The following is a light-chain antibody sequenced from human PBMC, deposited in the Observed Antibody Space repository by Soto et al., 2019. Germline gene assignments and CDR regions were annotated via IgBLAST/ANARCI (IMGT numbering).Light chain of an antibody. Sequence: DIQMTQSPSSLSASVGDRITITCRASQGISNYLAWYQQKPGKAPKLLIYKASSLESGVPSRFSGSGSGTDFTLTISSLQPEDSATYYCQQSYSSPTWTFGQGTKVDIK. CDR2: KAS. J-gene: IGKJ1*01. V-gene: IGKV1-39*01. CDR3: QQSYSSPTWT. CDR1: QGISNY.